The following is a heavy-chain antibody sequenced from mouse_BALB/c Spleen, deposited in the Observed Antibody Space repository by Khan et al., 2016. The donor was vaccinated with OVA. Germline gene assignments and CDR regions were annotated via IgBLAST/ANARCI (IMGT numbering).Heavy chain of an antibody. CDR2: ISTYYGDV. J-gene: IGHJ3*01. CDR3: ARGGGGDRFAY. CDR1: GYTFTDFT. Sequence: VQLKESGAELVRPGVSVKISCKGSGYTFTDFTMHWVKQSPTKSLEWIGVISTYYGDVTYNQKFKDKATMTVDKSSSTAYMELARLTSEDSAIYCCARGGGGDRFAYWGQGTLVTVSA. V-gene: IGHV1S137*01.